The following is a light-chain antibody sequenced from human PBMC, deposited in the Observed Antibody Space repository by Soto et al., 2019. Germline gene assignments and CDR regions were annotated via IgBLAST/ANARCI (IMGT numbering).Light chain of an antibody. CDR3: QQDYNLPWT. J-gene: IGKJ1*01. V-gene: IGKV3D-7*01. Sequence: EIVMTQSPVTLSVSPGERVTLSCRASQSVSSNLAWYQQKPGQAPSLLIYGASTRATGIPDRFSGSGSETDFTLTISSLQPEDFAVYYCQQDYNLPWTFGHGTKVDIK. CDR2: GAS. CDR1: QSVSSN.